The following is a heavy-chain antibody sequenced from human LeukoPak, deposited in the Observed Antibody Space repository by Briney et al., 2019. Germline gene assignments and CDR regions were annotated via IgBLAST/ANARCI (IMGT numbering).Heavy chain of an antibody. D-gene: IGHD2-21*02. J-gene: IGHJ3*02. CDR3: AKAWGYCGGDCDDAFDI. Sequence: GGSLRLSCAAFGFTFSSYGMSWVREAPGKGLEWVSAISGSGGSTYYADSVKGRFTISRDNSKNTLYLQMNSLRAEDTAVYYCAKAWGYCGGDCDDAFDIWGQGTMVTVSS. V-gene: IGHV3-23*01. CDR2: ISGSGGST. CDR1: GFTFSSYG.